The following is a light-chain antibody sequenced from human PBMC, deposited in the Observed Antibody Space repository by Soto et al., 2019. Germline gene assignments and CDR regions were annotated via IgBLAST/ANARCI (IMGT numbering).Light chain of an antibody. CDR2: DAS. V-gene: IGKV3-11*01. J-gene: IGKJ5*01. CDR3: QQRSNWPPIT. Sequence: EIVLTQSPATLSLSPGERATLSCRASQSVSSYLAWYQQKPGQAPRLLIYDASNRATGIPARFSGSGSGTDFTLTISSLGPEDFAVYYSQQRSNWPPITFGQGTRLEIK. CDR1: QSVSSY.